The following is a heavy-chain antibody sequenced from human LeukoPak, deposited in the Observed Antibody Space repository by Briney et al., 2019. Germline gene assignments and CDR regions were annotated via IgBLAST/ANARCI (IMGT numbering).Heavy chain of an antibody. CDR3: ARDRAHGDYSDFSHFDY. CDR1: GFTFINFA. D-gene: IGHD4-11*01. V-gene: IGHV3-30-3*01. J-gene: IGHJ4*02. Sequence: QPGRSLRLSCAVSGFTFINFAMHWVRQAPGKGPEWVAVISYDGNNKYYADSVKGRFTISRDNARNSLYLQINSLRAEDTAVYYCARDRAHGDYSDFSHFDYWGQGTLVTVSS. CDR2: ISYDGNNK.